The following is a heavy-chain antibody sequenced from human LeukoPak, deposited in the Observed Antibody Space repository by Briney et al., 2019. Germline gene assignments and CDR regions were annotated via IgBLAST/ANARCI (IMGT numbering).Heavy chain of an antibody. J-gene: IGHJ4*02. V-gene: IGHV4-59*01. Sequence: SETLSLTCTVPGGSIRSYYWSWIRQPPGKGLEWIGYVDYSGSTNYSPSLRSRVTISVDTSKKQISLKLSSVTAADTAIYFCARENTDYDILTGPFDCWGQGTLVTVSS. CDR2: VDYSGST. D-gene: IGHD3-9*01. CDR3: ARENTDYDILTGPFDC. CDR1: GGSIRSYY.